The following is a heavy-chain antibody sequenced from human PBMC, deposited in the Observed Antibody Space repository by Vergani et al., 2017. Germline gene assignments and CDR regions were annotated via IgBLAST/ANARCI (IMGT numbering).Heavy chain of an antibody. CDR3: AQCANSVPRLPVY. Sequence: QVQLVESGGGVVQPGRSLRLSCAASGFTFSSYAMHWVRQAPGKGLEWVAVISYDGSNKYYADSVKGRFTISRDNSKNTLYLQMNSLRAEDTAVYYCAQCANSVPRLPVYWGQGALVAVSS. V-gene: IGHV3-30-3*01. J-gene: IGHJ4*02. D-gene: IGHD5/OR15-5a*01. CDR1: GFTFSSYA. CDR2: ISYDGSNK.